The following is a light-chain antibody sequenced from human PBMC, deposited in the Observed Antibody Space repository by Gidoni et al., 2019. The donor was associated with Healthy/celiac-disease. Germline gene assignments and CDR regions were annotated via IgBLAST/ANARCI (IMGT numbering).Light chain of an antibody. CDR1: QSISSY. CDR2: AAS. CDR3: QQSYSTLWT. J-gene: IGKJ1*01. V-gene: IGKV1-39*01. Sequence: DIQMTQSPSSLSASVGDRVTITCRASQSISSYLNWYQQKPGKAPKLLIYAASSLQSGVPSRFSGSGSGTDFTLTISSLQPEDFATYYCQQSYSTLWTFXQXTK.